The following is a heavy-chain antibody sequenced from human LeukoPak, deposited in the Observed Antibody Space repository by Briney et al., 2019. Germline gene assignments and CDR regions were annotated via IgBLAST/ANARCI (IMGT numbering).Heavy chain of an antibody. CDR1: GYTFTSYA. CDR2: ITPSGGT. Sequence: ASVKVSFKASGYTFTSYAMHWVRQAPGQGLEWMGWITPSGGTNYPQKFQGRVAITRDTSITTAYMDLSRLTSDDTAVYYCARDRYGDGFAHFDYWGQGALVTVSP. J-gene: IGHJ4*02. D-gene: IGHD5-24*01. V-gene: IGHV1-2*02. CDR3: ARDRYGDGFAHFDY.